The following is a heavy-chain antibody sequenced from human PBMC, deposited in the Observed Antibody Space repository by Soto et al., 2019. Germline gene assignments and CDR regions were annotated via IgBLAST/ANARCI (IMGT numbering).Heavy chain of an antibody. V-gene: IGHV3-23*01. Sequence: PGGSLRLACEASNFSFSTYAMGLVRQAPGKGLEWVSSISASAGSTTYSDAAKGRFTVSRDSSKNTLYLQMNSLRAEDTAVYYCALTQGWFDPWGQGTLVTVSS. CDR2: ISASAGST. CDR3: ALTQGWFDP. D-gene: IGHD7-27*01. CDR1: NFSFSTYA. J-gene: IGHJ5*02.